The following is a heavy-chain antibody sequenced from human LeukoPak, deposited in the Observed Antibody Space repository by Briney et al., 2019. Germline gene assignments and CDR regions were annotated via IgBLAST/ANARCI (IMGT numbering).Heavy chain of an antibody. CDR3: ARGDVVVSAAVRFDP. Sequence: GSVKVSCKASGYTFTSYGITWVRQAPGQGLEWMGWISAHNGKTNYAQKFQGRVTMTTDTPTSTAYMELRSLRSDDTAVYYCARGDVVVSAAVRFDPWGQGTLVTVSS. V-gene: IGHV1-18*01. D-gene: IGHD2-2*01. CDR2: ISAHNGKT. CDR1: GYTFTSYG. J-gene: IGHJ5*02.